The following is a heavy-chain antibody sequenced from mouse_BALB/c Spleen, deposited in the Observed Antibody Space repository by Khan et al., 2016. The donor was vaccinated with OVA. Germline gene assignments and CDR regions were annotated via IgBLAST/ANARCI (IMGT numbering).Heavy chain of an antibody. V-gene: IGHV3-6*02. J-gene: IGHJ1*01. CDR1: GYSITGGYS. CDR3: ARGGVVVPYWYFDV. D-gene: IGHD1-1*01. CDR2: ISYDGSN. Sequence: EVQLQESGPGLVKPSQSLSLTCSVTGYSITGGYSWSWIRQFPGNKLEWMGYISYDGSNNYNPSLKNRISITRAPSKNQFFLKLNSVTTEDTATYYCARGGVVVPYWYFDVWGAGTTVTVSS.